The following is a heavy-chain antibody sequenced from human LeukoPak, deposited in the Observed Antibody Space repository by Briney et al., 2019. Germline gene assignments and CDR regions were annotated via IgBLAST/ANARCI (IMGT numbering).Heavy chain of an antibody. CDR1: GGSFSGYY. V-gene: IGHV4-34*01. CDR3: ARGFPNQPDY. Sequence: SETLSLTCAVYGGSFSGYYWSWIRQPPGKGLEWIGEINHSGSTNYNPSLKSRVTISVDTSKNQFSLNLNSVTAADTAVYYCARGFPNQPDYWGQGTLVTVSS. CDR2: INHSGST. D-gene: IGHD2-2*01. J-gene: IGHJ4*02.